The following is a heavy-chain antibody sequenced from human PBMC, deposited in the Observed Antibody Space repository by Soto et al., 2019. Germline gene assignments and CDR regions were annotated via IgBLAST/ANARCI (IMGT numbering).Heavy chain of an antibody. J-gene: IGHJ4*02. D-gene: IGHD2-15*01. CDR3: ARPPGSGALFAN. CDR2: IYPGYSDI. V-gene: IGHV5-51*01. CDR1: GYSFTNSW. Sequence: GESLKISCQGSGYSFTNSWIGWVRQVPGRGLEWVGIIYPGYSDIRYRPSFQGRVTISADKSVNTAYLQWSSLRASDTAIYYCARPPGSGALFANWGQGTPVTVSS.